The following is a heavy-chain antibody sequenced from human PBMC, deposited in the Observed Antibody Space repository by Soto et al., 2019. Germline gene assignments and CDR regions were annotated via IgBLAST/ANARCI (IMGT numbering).Heavy chain of an antibody. CDR1: GFTFSSYA. D-gene: IGHD1-26*01. Sequence: QVQLVESGGGVVQPGRSLRLSCAASGFTFSSYAMHWVRQAPGKGLEWVAVISYDGSNKYYADSVKGRFTISRDNSKNTLYLQMNSLRAEDTAVYYCARAPKEGSYYCDYWGQGPLVTVSS. CDR2: ISYDGSNK. CDR3: ARAPKEGSYYCDY. V-gene: IGHV3-30-3*01. J-gene: IGHJ4*02.